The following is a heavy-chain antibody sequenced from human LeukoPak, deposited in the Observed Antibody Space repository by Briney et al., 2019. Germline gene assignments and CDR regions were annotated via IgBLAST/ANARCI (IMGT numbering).Heavy chain of an antibody. CDR3: ARHRTVAAAGLDAYDI. Sequence: GESLKISCKGSGYNFTSYWIGWVRQMPGKGLEWMGIIYPGDSDTRYGPSFQGQVSISADKSISTAYLQWSSLKASDTAMYYCARHRTVAAAGLDAYDIWGQGTMVTVSS. D-gene: IGHD6-13*01. V-gene: IGHV5-51*01. CDR2: IYPGDSDT. J-gene: IGHJ3*02. CDR1: GYNFTSYW.